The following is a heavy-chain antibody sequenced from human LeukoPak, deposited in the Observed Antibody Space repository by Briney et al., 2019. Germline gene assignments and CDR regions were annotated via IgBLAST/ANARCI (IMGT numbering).Heavy chain of an antibody. CDR2: IIPIFGTA. J-gene: IGHJ4*02. D-gene: IGHD6-19*01. Sequence: SVKVSCKASGGTFSSYAISWVRQAPGQGLEWMGGIIPIFGTANYAQKFQGRVTITADESTSTAYMELSSLRSEDTAVYYCARSCSSGWLEGYYFDYWGQGTLVTVSS. V-gene: IGHV1-69*01. CDR3: ARSCSSGWLEGYYFDY. CDR1: GGTFSSYA.